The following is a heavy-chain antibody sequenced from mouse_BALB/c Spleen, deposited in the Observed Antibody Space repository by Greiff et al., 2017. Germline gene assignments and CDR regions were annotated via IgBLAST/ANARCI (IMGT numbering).Heavy chain of an antibody. J-gene: IGHJ2*01. CDR3: ARRTTVVADY. Sequence: VQLVESGAELAKPGASVKMSCKASGYTFTSYWMHWVKQRPGQGLEWIGYINPSTGYTEYNQKFKDKATLTADKSSSTAYMQLSSLTSEDSAVYYCARRTTVVADYWGQSTTLTVSS. V-gene: IGHV1-7*01. CDR2: INPSTGYT. D-gene: IGHD1-1*01. CDR1: GYTFTSYW.